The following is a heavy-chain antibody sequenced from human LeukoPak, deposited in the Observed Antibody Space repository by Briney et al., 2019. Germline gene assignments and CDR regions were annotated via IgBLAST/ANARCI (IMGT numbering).Heavy chain of an antibody. V-gene: IGHV4-59*01. D-gene: IGHD5-18*01. CDR1: GGSISSYY. CDR2: IYYSGST. CDR3: ARGKGYSYGISDY. Sequence: PSETLSLTCTVSGGSISSYYWSWIRQPPGKGLEWIGYIYYSGSTNYNPSLKSRVTISVDTSKNQFSLKLSSVTAADTAVYYCARGKGYSYGISDYWGQGTLVTVSS. J-gene: IGHJ4*02.